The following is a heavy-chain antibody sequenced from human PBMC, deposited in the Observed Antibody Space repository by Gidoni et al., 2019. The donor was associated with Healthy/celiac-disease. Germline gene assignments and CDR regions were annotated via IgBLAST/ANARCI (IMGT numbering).Heavy chain of an antibody. V-gene: IGHV4-39*01. D-gene: IGHD6-6*01. Sequence: QLQLQESGPGLVKPSETLSRTCTVSGGSISSSSYYWGWIRQPPGKGLEWIGSIYYSGSTYYNPSLKSRVTISVDTSKNQFSLKLSSVTAADTAVYYCARLGWDKYSSFGSAWGQGTLVTVSS. J-gene: IGHJ5*02. CDR2: IYYSGST. CDR1: GGSISSSSYY. CDR3: ARLGWDKYSSFGSA.